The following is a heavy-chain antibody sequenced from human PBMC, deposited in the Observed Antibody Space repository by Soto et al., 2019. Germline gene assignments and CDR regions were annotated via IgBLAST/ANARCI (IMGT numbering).Heavy chain of an antibody. Sequence: SETLSLTCSVSGGSISYNSYYWGWIRHPPGKGLECVGGIFYTGTTYYSPSLKDRVTISVDTSKNSFSLNLTSVTATDTAVYFCARLVVVAPVANAWGQGTLVTVSS. J-gene: IGHJ5*02. V-gene: IGHV4-39*02. CDR2: IFYTGTT. CDR1: GGSISYNSYY. D-gene: IGHD2-21*01. CDR3: ARLVVVAPVANA.